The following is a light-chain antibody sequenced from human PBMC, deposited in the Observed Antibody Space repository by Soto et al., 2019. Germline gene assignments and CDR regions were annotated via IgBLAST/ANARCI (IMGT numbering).Light chain of an antibody. CDR1: QSVSSSY. CDR3: QQYVTSPEWT. CDR2: GAS. J-gene: IGKJ1*01. Sequence: EIVLTQSPGTLSLSPGDRATLSCRASQSVSSSYLAWYQQKPGQAPRLLIYGASSRATGIPDRFSGSGSGTDFTLTTSRLEPEDFAVYYCQQYVTSPEWTFGQGTKVEIK. V-gene: IGKV3-20*01.